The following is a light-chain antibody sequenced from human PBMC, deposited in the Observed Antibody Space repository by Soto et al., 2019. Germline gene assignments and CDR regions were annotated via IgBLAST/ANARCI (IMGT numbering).Light chain of an antibody. J-gene: IGLJ1*01. Sequence: QSALTQPASVSGSPGQSITISCTGTSGDLGRYSYVSWYQPLPGMAPTLMISEFSNRPSGVSNRFSGSMSGNTASLAISGLQAEDEADYYCSSYTAGGTISGTRSKVTV. CDR2: EFS. V-gene: IGLV2-14*01. CDR1: SGDLGRYSY. CDR3: SSYTAGGTI.